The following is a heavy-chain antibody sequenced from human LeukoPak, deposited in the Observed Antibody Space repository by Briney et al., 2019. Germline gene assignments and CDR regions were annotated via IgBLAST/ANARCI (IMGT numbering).Heavy chain of an antibody. CDR1: GYTFTCYY. Sequence: ASVKVSCKASGYTFTCYYMHWVRQAPGQGLEWMGWINPNSGGTNYAQKFQGRVTMTRDTSISTAYMELSRLRSDDTAVYYCAREYIVVVPAAPTNYYYYYMDVWGKGTTVTVSS. CDR2: INPNSGGT. D-gene: IGHD2-2*01. CDR3: AREYIVVVPAAPTNYYYYYMDV. J-gene: IGHJ6*03. V-gene: IGHV1-2*02.